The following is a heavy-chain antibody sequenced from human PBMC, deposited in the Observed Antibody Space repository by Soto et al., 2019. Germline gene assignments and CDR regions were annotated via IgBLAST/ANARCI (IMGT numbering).Heavy chain of an antibody. CDR3: ARDLGYCSSTGCYTDYYNYGMDV. J-gene: IGHJ6*01. D-gene: IGHD2-2*02. V-gene: IGHV3-21*01. CDR2: ISSSSSYI. Sequence: GGSLRLSCAASGFTFSSYSMNWVRQAPGKGLEWVSSISSSSSYIYYADSVKGRFTISRDNAKNSLYLQMNSLRAEDTAVYYCARDLGYCSSTGCYTDYYNYGMDVWGQGTTVTVSS. CDR1: GFTFSSYS.